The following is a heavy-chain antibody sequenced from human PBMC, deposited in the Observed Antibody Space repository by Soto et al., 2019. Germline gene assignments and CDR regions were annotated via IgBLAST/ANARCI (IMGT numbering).Heavy chain of an antibody. CDR3: ARGRYGDY. CDR2: ISDHKGNT. V-gene: IGHV1-18*01. CDR1: GYTFTSYG. Sequence: QVHLVQSGAEVKKPGASVKVSCTGSGYTFTSYGITLVRQAPGQGLEWMGWISDHKGNTDYAQQLQGRVTVTRDTSTSTAYMELRSVRPDDTAVYYCARGRYGDYWGQGALVTVSS. J-gene: IGHJ4*02. D-gene: IGHD1-1*01.